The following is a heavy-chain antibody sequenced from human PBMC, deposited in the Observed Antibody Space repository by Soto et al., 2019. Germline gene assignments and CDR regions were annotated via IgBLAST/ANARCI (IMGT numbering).Heavy chain of an antibody. CDR2: INTNTGNP. J-gene: IGHJ5*02. V-gene: IGHV7-4-1*01. CDR3: ASIVLMVYAIPLGLGWFAP. Sequence: ASVKVSCKASGYTFTSYAMNWGRQAPGQGLDWMGWINTNTGNPTYAQGFTGRFVFSLDTSVSTAYLQICSLKAEDTAVYYCASIVLMVYAIPLGLGWFAPWGQGTLVTVSS. D-gene: IGHD2-8*01. CDR1: GYTFTSYA.